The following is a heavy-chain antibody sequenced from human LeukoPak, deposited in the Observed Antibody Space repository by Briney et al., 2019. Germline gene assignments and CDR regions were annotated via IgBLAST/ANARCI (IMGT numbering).Heavy chain of an antibody. J-gene: IGHJ4*02. D-gene: IGHD3-22*01. CDR3: ARVQDYYDSSGCAGY. Sequence: GASVKVSCKXSGYTFTSYYMHWVRQAPGQGLEWMGLINPSGGSTSYAQKFQGRVTMTRDTSTSTVYMELSSLRSEDTAVYYCARVQDYYDSSGCAGYWGQGTLVTVSS. V-gene: IGHV1-46*01. CDR2: INPSGGST. CDR1: GYTFTSYY.